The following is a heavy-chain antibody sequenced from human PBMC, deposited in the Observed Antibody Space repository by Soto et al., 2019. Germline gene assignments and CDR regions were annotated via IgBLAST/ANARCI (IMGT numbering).Heavy chain of an antibody. J-gene: IGHJ4*02. V-gene: IGHV3-23*01. CDR2: IGATGGTT. CDR1: GFTFSNCA. Sequence: GGSLRLSCAASGFTFSNCAMSWVRQAPGKGLEWVSAIGATGGTTYYADSVRGRLTISRDNSKNTVFLQMNNLRDEDTAVYFCAKGHALSPEPMFDFWGQGTMVTVYS. CDR3: AKGHALSPEPMFDF. D-gene: IGHD1-26*01.